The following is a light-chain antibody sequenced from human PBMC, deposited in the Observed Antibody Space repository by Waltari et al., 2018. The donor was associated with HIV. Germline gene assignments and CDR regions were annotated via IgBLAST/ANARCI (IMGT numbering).Light chain of an antibody. J-gene: IGLJ2*01. CDR2: DVN. V-gene: IGLV2-11*01. CDR3: SSYTSSNTLV. Sequence: QSALTQPRSVSGSPGQSIIISCTGTSSDVGGYDYISWYQQHPGKVPKLIIYDVNKRPSGVPDRFSASKSGNTASLTISGLQAEDEADYYCSSYTSSNTLVFGGGTKLTVL. CDR1: SSDVGGYDY.